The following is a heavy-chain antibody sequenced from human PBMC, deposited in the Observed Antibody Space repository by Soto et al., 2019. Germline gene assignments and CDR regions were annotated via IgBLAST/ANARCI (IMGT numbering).Heavy chain of an antibody. CDR2: IYSGGST. CDR3: ARDPYSSSSGGYYYYGMDV. V-gene: IGHV3-53*01. J-gene: IGHJ6*02. Sequence: PWWSLRLSCAASWFTVSSNYMSWVRQAPGKGLEWVSVIYSGGSTYYADSVKGRFTISRDNSKNTLYLQMNSLRAEDTAVYYCARDPYSSSSGGYYYYGMDVWGQGTTVTVSS. CDR1: WFTVSSNY. D-gene: IGHD6-6*01.